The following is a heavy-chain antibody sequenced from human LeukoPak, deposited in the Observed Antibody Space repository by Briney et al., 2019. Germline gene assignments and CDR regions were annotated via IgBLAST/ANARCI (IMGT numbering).Heavy chain of an antibody. V-gene: IGHV4-39*01. J-gene: IGHJ4*02. Sequence: SETLSLTCTVSGGSISSSNYYWGWIRQSPGEGLEWIGTIYYSGSIYYNPSLKSRVSISVDTSKNQFSLKLSSVTAADTAVFYCARHGYYDSNGYYSCFDYWGQGSLVTVSS. CDR2: IYYSGSI. CDR3: ARHGYYDSNGYYSCFDY. D-gene: IGHD3-22*01. CDR1: GGSISSSNYY.